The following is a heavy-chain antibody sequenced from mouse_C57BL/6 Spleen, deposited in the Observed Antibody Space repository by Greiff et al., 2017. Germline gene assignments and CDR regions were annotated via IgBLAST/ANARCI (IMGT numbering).Heavy chain of an antibody. CDR2: ISSGSSTI. V-gene: IGHV5-17*01. D-gene: IGHD1-1*01. CDR1: GFTFSDYG. CDR3: ARDYYSSEDY. Sequence: EVKLMESGGGLVKPGGSLKLSCAASGFTFSDYGMHWVRQAPEKGLEWVAYISSGSSTIYYADTVKGRFTISRDNAKNTLFLQMTSLRSEDTAMYYCARDYYSSEDYWGQGTTLTVSS. J-gene: IGHJ2*01.